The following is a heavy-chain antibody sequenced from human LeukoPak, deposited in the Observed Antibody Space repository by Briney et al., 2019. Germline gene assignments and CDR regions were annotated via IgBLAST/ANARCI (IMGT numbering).Heavy chain of an antibody. CDR3: AREGPYYDSSGYIPYFHY. V-gene: IGHV4-61*02. Sequence: PSQTLSLTCTVPSGSISSGNYYWNWIRQPAGKGLEWIGRIYTSGSTHYNPSLKSRVTISVDTSKNHFSLKLSSVTAADTAVYYCAREGPYYDSSGYIPYFHYWGQGTLVTVSS. D-gene: IGHD3-22*01. CDR1: SGSISSGNYY. J-gene: IGHJ4*02. CDR2: IYTSGST.